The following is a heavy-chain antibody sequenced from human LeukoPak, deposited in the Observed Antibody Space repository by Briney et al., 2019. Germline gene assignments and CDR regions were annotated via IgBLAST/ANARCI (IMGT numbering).Heavy chain of an antibody. J-gene: IGHJ3*02. D-gene: IGHD2-15*01. Sequence: ASVKVSCKASGYTFTSYGISWVRQAPGQGLEWMGWISAYNGNTNYAQKLQGRVTMTTDTSTSTAYMELRSLRSDDTAVYYCARGGDIVVVVAARGYDAFEIGGQGTMVTVSS. CDR3: ARGGDIVVVVAARGYDAFEI. V-gene: IGHV1-18*04. CDR2: ISAYNGNT. CDR1: GYTFTSYG.